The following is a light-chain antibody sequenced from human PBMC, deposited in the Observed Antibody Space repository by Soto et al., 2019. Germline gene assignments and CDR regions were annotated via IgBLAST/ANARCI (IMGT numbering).Light chain of an antibody. V-gene: IGLV2-14*02. CDR1: SSDVGTFNL. J-gene: IGLJ1*01. CDR2: DVS. CDR3: SSYISSSTLNV. Sequence: QPVLTQPASVSGSPGQSITISCTGTSSDVGTFNLVSWYQQHPGKAPKLLIFDVSKRPSGVSNRFSGSKSGNTASLTISGLQAEDEADYYCSSYISSSTLNVFGTGTKVPVL.